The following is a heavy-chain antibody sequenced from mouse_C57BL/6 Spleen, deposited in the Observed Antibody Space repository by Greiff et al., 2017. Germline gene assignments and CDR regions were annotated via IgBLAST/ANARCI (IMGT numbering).Heavy chain of an antibody. CDR2: ISSGGSYT. V-gene: IGHV5-6*01. J-gene: IGHJ4*01. Sequence: EVMLVESGGDLVKPGGSLKLSCAASGFTFSSYGMSWVRQTPDKRLEWVATISSGGSYTYYPDSVKGRFTISRDNAKNTLYLQMSSLKSEDTAMYYCARQVDYGYAKDYWGQGTSVTVSS. CDR1: GFTFSSYG. CDR3: ARQVDYGYAKDY. D-gene: IGHD1-1*01.